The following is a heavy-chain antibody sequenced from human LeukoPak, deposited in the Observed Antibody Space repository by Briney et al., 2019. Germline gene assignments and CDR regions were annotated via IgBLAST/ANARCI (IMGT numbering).Heavy chain of an antibody. CDR1: GGTFSSYA. J-gene: IGHJ4*02. Sequence: ASVKVSCKASGGTFSSYAISWVRQAPGQGLEWMGIINPSGGSTSYAQKFQGRVTMTRDTSTSTVYMELSSLRSEDTAVYYCARDQEEEAAAGDYWGQGTLVTVSS. CDR2: INPSGGST. D-gene: IGHD6-13*01. CDR3: ARDQEEEAAAGDY. V-gene: IGHV1-46*01.